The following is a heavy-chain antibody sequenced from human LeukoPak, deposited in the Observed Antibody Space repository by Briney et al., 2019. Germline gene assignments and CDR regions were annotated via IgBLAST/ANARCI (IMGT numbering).Heavy chain of an antibody. CDR2: ITSSSSYI. CDR1: GFTFSSYS. CDR3: ARDGWVDY. D-gene: IGHD1-26*01. J-gene: IGHJ4*02. Sequence: GGSLRLSCAASGFTFSSYSMSWVRQTPGKGLEWVSSITSSSSYIYYADSVKGRFTISRDNAKNSLYLQMNSLRAEDTTVYYCARDGWVDYWGQGTLVTVSS. V-gene: IGHV3-21*01.